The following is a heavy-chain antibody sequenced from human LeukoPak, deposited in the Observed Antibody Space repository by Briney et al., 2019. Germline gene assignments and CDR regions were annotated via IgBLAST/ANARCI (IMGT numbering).Heavy chain of an antibody. J-gene: IGHJ4*02. CDR3: ARGRVAAAGTRGYYFDY. Sequence: GASVKVSCKASGYTFTSYGISWVRQAPGQGLEWMGGIIPIFGTANYAQKFQGRVTITADESTSTAYMELSSLRSEDTAVYYCARGRVAAAGTRGYYFDYWGQGTLVTVSS. CDR1: GYTFTSYG. CDR2: IIPIFGTA. V-gene: IGHV1-69*13. D-gene: IGHD6-13*01.